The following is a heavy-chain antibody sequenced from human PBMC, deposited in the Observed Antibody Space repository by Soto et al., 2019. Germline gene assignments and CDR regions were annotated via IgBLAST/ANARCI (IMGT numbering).Heavy chain of an antibody. CDR2: IYHSGST. J-gene: IGHJ4*01. V-gene: IGHV4-4*02. CDR1: GASISSGNW. CDR3: ASHRGNTFGPYDD. D-gene: IGHD3-16*01. Sequence: VQLQESGPGLVRPSGTLSLTCAVSGASISSGNWWSWVRQSPGKGLEWIGEIYHSGSTNHNPSLKSRVIISVAQSRNQFSLKLSSVTAADTAVYFCASHRGNTFGPYDDWGQGTQVTVSS.